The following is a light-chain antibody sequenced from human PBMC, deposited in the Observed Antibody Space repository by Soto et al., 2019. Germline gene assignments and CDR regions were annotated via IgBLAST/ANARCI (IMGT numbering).Light chain of an antibody. CDR2: DAV. Sequence: DILMIQSPSTLSAFVGARVTLSFRASQRISSWVAWDRQKPGKAPKLLIFDAVSLESGVPSRFSGSRSGTEFTLTISSRRPDDDGTHVCHRYNCYSPLTFGGGTKVDTK. J-gene: IGKJ4*01. CDR3: HRYNCYSPLT. V-gene: IGKV1-5*01. CDR1: QRISSW.